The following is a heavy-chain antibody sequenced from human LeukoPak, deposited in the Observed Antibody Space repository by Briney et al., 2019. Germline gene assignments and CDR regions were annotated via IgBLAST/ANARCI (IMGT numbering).Heavy chain of an antibody. CDR1: GFTVSNSY. Sequence: GGSLRLSCAATGFTVSNSYMSWVRQAPGKGLELVSLIYSGGTTKYADSVKGRFTISGDNSKNTLYLQMNSLRAEDTAVYYCARGGGYSYGLNYWGQGTLVTVSS. J-gene: IGHJ4*02. D-gene: IGHD5-18*01. CDR3: ARGGGYSYGLNY. CDR2: IYSGGTT. V-gene: IGHV3-66*01.